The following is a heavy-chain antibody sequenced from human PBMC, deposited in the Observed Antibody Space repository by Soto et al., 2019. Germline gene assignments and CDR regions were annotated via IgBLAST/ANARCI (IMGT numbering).Heavy chain of an antibody. D-gene: IGHD3-16*02. Sequence: LXXSFASCGFPLSMCAVNWVRQAPGKGLEWVSYISDSGDRTYYADSVKGRFTISRDRSKNTVSLQMDSLRAEDTAVYYCAKDRGIIVKAGDAFDVWGQGTKVTVSS. CDR2: ISDSGDRT. CDR3: AKDRGIIVKAGDAFDV. CDR1: GFPLSMCA. J-gene: IGHJ3*01. V-gene: IGHV3-23*01.